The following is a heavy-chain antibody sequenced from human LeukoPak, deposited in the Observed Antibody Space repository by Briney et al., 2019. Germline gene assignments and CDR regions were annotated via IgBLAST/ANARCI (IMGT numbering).Heavy chain of an antibody. J-gene: IGHJ3*02. CDR1: GGSISSGGSS. V-gene: IGHV4-30-2*01. Sequence: PSETLSLTCAVSGGSISSGGSSWSWIRQPPGKGLEWIGYIYHSGSTYYNPSLKSRVTVSVDRSKNQFSLKLSSVTAADTAVYYCARTIVVVPAAADAFDIWGQGTMVTVSS. CDR2: IYHSGST. CDR3: ARTIVVVPAAADAFDI. D-gene: IGHD2-2*01.